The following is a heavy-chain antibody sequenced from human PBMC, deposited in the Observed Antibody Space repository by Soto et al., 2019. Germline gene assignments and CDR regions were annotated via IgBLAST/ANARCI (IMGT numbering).Heavy chain of an antibody. D-gene: IGHD3-10*01. CDR2: IYYSGST. J-gene: IGHJ6*02. CDR1: GGSISSGDYY. Sequence: SETLSLTCTVSGGSISSGDYYWSWIRQPPGKGLEWIGYIYYSGSTYYNPSLKSRVTISVDTSKNQFSLKLSSVTAADTAVYYFSRIRLRAGYLYYGIDVWGQGSTVT. CDR3: SRIRLRAGYLYYGIDV. V-gene: IGHV4-30-4*01.